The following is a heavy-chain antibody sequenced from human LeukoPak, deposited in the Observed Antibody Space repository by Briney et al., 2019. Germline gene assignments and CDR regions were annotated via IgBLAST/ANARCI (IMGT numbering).Heavy chain of an antibody. D-gene: IGHD1-26*01. V-gene: IGHV3-33*06. CDR3: AKDVVGAYFDY. CDR1: GFTFSSYG. J-gene: IGHJ4*02. Sequence: GGSLRLSCAASGFTFSSYGMDWVRQAPGKGLEWVAVIWYDGSNKYYADSVKGRFTISRDNSKNTLYLQMNSLRAEDTAVYYCAKDVVGAYFDYWGQGTLVTVSS. CDR2: IWYDGSNK.